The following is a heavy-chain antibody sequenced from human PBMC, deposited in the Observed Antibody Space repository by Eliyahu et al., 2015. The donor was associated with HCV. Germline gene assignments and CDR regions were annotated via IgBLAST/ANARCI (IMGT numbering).Heavy chain of an antibody. D-gene: IGHD1-1*01. Sequence: RFTIPRDNAKNSLYLQMNSLRAEDTALYYCAKYRTGTGAYFDYWGQGTLVTVSS. J-gene: IGHJ4*02. CDR3: AKYRTGTGAYFDY. V-gene: IGHV3-9*01.